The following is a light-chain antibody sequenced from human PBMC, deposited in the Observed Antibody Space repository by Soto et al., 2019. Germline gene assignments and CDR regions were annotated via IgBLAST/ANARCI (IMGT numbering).Light chain of an antibody. CDR2: GAS. Sequence: EVVMTQSPANLSLSPGAGATLSCWASQPVSDKLAWYQQKPGQAPRLLIYGASSRATGIPDRFSGSGSGTDFTLTINRLEPEDFAVYYCQQRSNWPIITFGQGTRLEIK. CDR3: QQRSNWPIIT. V-gene: IGKV3-11*01. J-gene: IGKJ5*01. CDR1: QPVSDK.